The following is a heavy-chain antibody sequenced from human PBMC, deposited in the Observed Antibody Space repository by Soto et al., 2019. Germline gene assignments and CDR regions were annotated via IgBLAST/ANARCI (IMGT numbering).Heavy chain of an antibody. CDR3: AKGGCSGGICYPFDY. CDR2: ISGSGGST. CDR1: GFTFSSHA. Sequence: ESGGGLVQPGGSLRLSCAASGFTFSSHAMSWVRQAPGKGLEWVSGISGSGGSTYYAVSVQGRFTISRDNSKNTVYLQMNSLRDEDTAVYYCAKGGCSGGICYPFDYWGQGTLVAVSS. D-gene: IGHD2-15*01. J-gene: IGHJ4*02. V-gene: IGHV3-23*01.